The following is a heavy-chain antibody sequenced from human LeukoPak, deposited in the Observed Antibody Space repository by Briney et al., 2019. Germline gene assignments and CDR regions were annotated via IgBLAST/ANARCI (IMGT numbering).Heavy chain of an antibody. Sequence: SETLSLTCTVSGGSISSYYWSWIRQPPGKGLEWIGYIYYSGSTNYNPSIKSRVTISVDTSKNQFSLKLSSVTAADTAVYYCARVVTSGYSSSWIDYWGQGTLVTVSS. D-gene: IGHD6-13*01. CDR3: ARVVTSGYSSSWIDY. J-gene: IGHJ4*02. V-gene: IGHV4-59*01. CDR1: GGSISSYY. CDR2: IYYSGST.